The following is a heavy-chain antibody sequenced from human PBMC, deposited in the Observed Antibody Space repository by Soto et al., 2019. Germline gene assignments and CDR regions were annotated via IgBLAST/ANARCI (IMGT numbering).Heavy chain of an antibody. D-gene: IGHD3-3*01. CDR1: GYTFTSYY. V-gene: IGHV1-46*01. CDR3: ARSDYDFWSGYTSNWFDP. CDR2: INPSGGST. J-gene: IGHJ5*02. Sequence: ASVKVSCKASGYTFTSYYMHWVRQAPGQGLEWMGIINPSGGSTSYAQKFQGRVTMTRDTSTSTVYMELSSLRSEDTAVYYCARSDYDFWSGYTSNWFDPWGQGTLVTVS.